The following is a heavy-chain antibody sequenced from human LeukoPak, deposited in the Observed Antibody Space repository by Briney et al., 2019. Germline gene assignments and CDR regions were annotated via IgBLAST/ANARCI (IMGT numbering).Heavy chain of an antibody. V-gene: IGHV4-34*01. CDR2: MSHSGYP. D-gene: IGHD3-10*01. CDR3: ARPRLLYGSGPILV. J-gene: IGHJ4*02. Sequence: SKTLSLTCAVYGGSFSGYSWTWIRQPPGKGLEWIGEMSHSGYPNYNPSLKSRVAISVDTSKNQFSLNLTSVTAADTAVYYCARPRLLYGSGPILVWGQGNLVTVSS. CDR1: GGSFSGYS.